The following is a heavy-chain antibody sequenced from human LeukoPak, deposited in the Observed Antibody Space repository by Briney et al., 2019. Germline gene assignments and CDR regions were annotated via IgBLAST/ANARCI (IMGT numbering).Heavy chain of an antibody. CDR1: GGSISSSSYY. CDR2: IYYSGST. J-gene: IGHJ5*02. Sequence: SETLSLTCTVSGGSISSSSYYWGWIRQPPGKGLEWIGSIYYSGSTYYNPSLKSRVTISVDTSKNQFSLKLSSVTAADTAVYCCARQQGRFDPWGQGTLVTVSS. V-gene: IGHV4-39*07. CDR3: ARQQGRFDP. D-gene: IGHD6-13*01.